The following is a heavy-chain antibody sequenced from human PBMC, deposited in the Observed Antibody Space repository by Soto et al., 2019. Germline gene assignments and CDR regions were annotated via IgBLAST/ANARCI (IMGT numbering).Heavy chain of an antibody. V-gene: IGHV2-5*01. CDR2: IYWNDDK. J-gene: IGHJ4*02. Sequence: SGATLVNPTKTLTLNCKFSGFSLSNSGAGVGWIRQPPGKALEWLALIYWNDDKRYSPSLKSRLTITKDTSKNQVVLTMTNMDPVDTATYYCAHRHAGYYGKYRSDFGYWGQGTLVTVSS. CDR3: AHRHAGYYGKYRSDFGY. D-gene: IGHD3-10*01. CDR1: GFSLSNSGAG.